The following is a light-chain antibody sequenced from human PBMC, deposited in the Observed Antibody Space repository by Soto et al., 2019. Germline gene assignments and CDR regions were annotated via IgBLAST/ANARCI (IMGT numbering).Light chain of an antibody. CDR1: TSDVGDDNL. V-gene: IGLV2-23*01. J-gene: IGLJ2*01. CDR2: RGS. Sequence: QSALTQPPSVSGSPGQSITISCTGITSDVGDDNLVSWYQQYPGKVPKLIIYRGSNRPSGVADRFSGSKSGNTASLTISGLQAEEEADYYCCSSVTGTTHVIFGGGTKVTVL. CDR3: CSSVTGTTHVI.